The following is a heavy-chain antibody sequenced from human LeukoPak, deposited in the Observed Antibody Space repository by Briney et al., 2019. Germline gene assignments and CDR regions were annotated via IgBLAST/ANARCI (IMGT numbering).Heavy chain of an antibody. CDR2: IIPIFGIA. D-gene: IGHD4-17*01. CDR1: GYTFTSYG. J-gene: IGHJ4*02. V-gene: IGHV1-69*04. CDR3: ARIGDYVSRS. Sequence: SVKVSCKASGYTFTSYGINWVRQAPGQGLEWMGRIIPIFGIANYAQKFQGRVTITADKSTSTAYMELSSLRSEDTAVYYCARIGDYVSRSWGQGTLVTVSS.